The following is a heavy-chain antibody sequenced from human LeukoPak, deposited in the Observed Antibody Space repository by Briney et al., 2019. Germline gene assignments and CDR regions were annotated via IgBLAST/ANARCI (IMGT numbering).Heavy chain of an antibody. CDR1: GYTFTSYA. D-gene: IGHD3-10*01. V-gene: IGHV1-3*01. Sequence: ASVEVSCKASGYTFTSYAMHWVRQAPGQRLEWMGWINAGNGNTKYSQKFQGRVTITRDTSASTAYMELSSLKDTAVYYCARVTMVRGVIRAFDIWGQGTMVTVSS. CDR3: ARVTMVRGVIRAFDI. J-gene: IGHJ3*02. CDR2: INAGNGNT.